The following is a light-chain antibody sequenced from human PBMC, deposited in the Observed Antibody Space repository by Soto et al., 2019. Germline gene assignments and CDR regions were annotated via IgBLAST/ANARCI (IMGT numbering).Light chain of an antibody. CDR1: QSISSW. CDR3: QQYNSYPYT. V-gene: IGKV1-5*03. J-gene: IGKJ2*01. Sequence: IQMTQSPSTLSASVGDRVTIPCRASQSISSWLAWYQQKPGKAPKLLIYKASSLESGVPSRFSGSGSGTEFTLTISSLQPDDFATYYCQQYNSYPYTFGQGTKVDI. CDR2: KAS.